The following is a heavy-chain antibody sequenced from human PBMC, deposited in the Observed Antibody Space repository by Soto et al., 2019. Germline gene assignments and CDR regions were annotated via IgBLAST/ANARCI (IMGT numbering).Heavy chain of an antibody. V-gene: IGHV3-30-3*01. Sequence: GGSLRLSCAASGFTFSSYAMHWVRQAPGKGLEWVAVISYDGSNKYYADSVKGRFTISRDNSKNTLYLQMNSLRAEDTAVYYCARDRGGATRRAFDIWGQGTMVTVSS. J-gene: IGHJ3*02. CDR3: ARDRGGATRRAFDI. D-gene: IGHD1-26*01. CDR2: ISYDGSNK. CDR1: GFTFSSYA.